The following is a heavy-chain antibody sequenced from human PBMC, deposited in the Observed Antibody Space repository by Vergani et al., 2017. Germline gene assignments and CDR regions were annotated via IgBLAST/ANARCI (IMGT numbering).Heavy chain of an antibody. CDR1: GFTFSGSA. V-gene: IGHV3-73*01. J-gene: IGHJ6*02. CDR3: TRLPLSSPRSGGFSYYYGMDV. CDR2: IRSKANSYAT. D-gene: IGHD6-13*01. Sequence: EVQLLESGGGLVQPGGSLKLSCAASGFTFSGSAMHWVRQASGKGLEWVGRIRSKANSYATAYAASVKGRFTISRDDSKNTAYLQMNSLKTEDTAVYYCTRLPLSSPRSGGFSYYYGMDVWGQGTTVTVSS.